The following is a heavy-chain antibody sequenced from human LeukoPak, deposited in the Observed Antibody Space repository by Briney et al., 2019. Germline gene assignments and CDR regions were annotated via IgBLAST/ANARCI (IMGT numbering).Heavy chain of an antibody. CDR2: ITYDGVNE. V-gene: IGHV3-30*04. D-gene: IGHD3-10*01. Sequence: PGRSLRLSCAASGFTFSNHAIHWVRQAPGKGLEWVGVITYDGVNEYYADSVKGRFTISRDNSKNTLYLQMNSLRAEDTAVYYCARAEDSGSGSYKGSLDYWGQGTLVTVSS. J-gene: IGHJ4*02. CDR1: GFTFSNHA. CDR3: ARAEDSGSGSYKGSLDY.